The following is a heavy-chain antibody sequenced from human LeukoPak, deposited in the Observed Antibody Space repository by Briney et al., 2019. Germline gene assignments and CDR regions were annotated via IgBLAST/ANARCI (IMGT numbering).Heavy chain of an antibody. D-gene: IGHD4-17*01. CDR1: GYSISSGYY. V-gene: IGHV4-38-2*02. CDR3: ARRIAVTTWFDP. Sequence: SETLSLTCTVSGYSISSGYYWGWIRQPPGKGLEWIGSIYHSGRTFYNPSLKSRVTISVDTSKNQFSLKLSSVTAADTAVYYCARRIAVTTWFDPWGQGTLVTVSS. J-gene: IGHJ5*02. CDR2: IYHSGRT.